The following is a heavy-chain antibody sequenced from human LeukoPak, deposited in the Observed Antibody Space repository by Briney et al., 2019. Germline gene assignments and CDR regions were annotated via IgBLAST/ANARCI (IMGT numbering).Heavy chain of an antibody. J-gene: IGHJ4*02. CDR1: GFTFSSYA. D-gene: IGHD1-7*01. Sequence: GGSLRLSCAASGFTFSSYAMSWARQAPGKGLEWVSAISGSGGSTYCADSVEGRFTISRDNSKNTLFLQMNSLRADDTAVYYCAKDKNYRRYYFDSWGQGTLVTVSS. CDR3: AKDKNYRRYYFDS. V-gene: IGHV3-23*01. CDR2: ISGSGGST.